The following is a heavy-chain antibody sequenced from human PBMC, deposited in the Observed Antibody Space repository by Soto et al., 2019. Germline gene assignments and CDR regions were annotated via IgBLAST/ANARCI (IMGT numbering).Heavy chain of an antibody. CDR3: ARSPRNWGFDH. D-gene: IGHD7-27*01. V-gene: IGHV3-23*03. J-gene: IGHJ4*02. CDR1: GFTFSDYT. Sequence: PGGSLRLSCAASGFTFSDYTMTWVRQAPGKVLECISVILADYNTYYAGSVRGRFTISRDNSKNTLYLEMNSLRAEDTAVYYCARSPRNWGFDHWGLGTLVTVSS. CDR2: ILADYNT.